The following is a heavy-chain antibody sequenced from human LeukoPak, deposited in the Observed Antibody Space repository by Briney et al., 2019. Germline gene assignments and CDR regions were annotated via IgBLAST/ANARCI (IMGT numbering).Heavy chain of an antibody. J-gene: IGHJ4*02. V-gene: IGHV3-7*01. D-gene: IGHD6-19*01. CDR2: IKQDGSEK. CDR3: ARIRRGWSQNWDY. Sequence: GGSLRLSCAASGFTCSSYWMSWVRQAPGKGLEWVANIKQDGSEKYYVDSVKGRFTISRDNAKNSLYLQMDSLRAEDTAVYYCARIRRGWSQNWDYWGQGTLVTVSS. CDR1: GFTCSSYW.